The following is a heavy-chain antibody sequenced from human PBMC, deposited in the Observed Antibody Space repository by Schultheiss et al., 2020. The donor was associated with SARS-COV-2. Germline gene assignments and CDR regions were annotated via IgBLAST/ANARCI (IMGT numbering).Heavy chain of an antibody. D-gene: IGHD6-13*01. J-gene: IGHJ4*02. V-gene: IGHV1-18*01. CDR2: ISAYNGNT. Sequence: ASVKVSCKASGYTFTSYGISWVRQAPGQGLEWMGWISAYNGNTNYAQKFQGRVTMTRDTSTSTVYMELSSLRSDDTAVYYCARDRSSSWYFDYWGQGTLVTVSS. CDR1: GYTFTSYG. CDR3: ARDRSSSWYFDY.